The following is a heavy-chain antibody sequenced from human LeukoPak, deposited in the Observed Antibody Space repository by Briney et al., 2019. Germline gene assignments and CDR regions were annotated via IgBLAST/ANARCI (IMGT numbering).Heavy chain of an antibody. CDR3: VRGNPFGGY. V-gene: IGHV3-7*03. CDR2: IRQDGREI. J-gene: IGHJ4*02. Sequence: GGSLRLSCAASGFTLSSYWMIWVRQAPGKGLEWVANIRQDGREISYVDSVKGRFTISRDNAKNSLYLQMNSLRAEDTAVYYCVRGNPFGGYWGQGTLVTVSS. D-gene: IGHD2-15*01. CDR1: GFTLSSYW.